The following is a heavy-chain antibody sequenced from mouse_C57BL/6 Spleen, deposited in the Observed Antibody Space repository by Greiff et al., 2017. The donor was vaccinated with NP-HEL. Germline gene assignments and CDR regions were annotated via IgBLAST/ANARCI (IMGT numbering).Heavy chain of an antibody. CDR3: ASHYYGSSYDWYFDV. V-gene: IGHV1-55*01. CDR1: GYTFTSYW. CDR2: IYPGSGST. Sequence: QVQLQQPGAELVKPGASVKMSCKASGYTFTSYWITWVKQRPGQGLEWIGDIYPGSGSTNYNEKFKSKATLTVDTSSSTAYMQLSSLTSEDSAVYYCASHYYGSSYDWYFDVWGTGTTVTVSS. D-gene: IGHD1-1*01. J-gene: IGHJ1*03.